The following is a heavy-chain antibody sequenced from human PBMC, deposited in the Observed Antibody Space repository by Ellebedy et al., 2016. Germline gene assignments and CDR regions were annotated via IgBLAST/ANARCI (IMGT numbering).Heavy chain of an antibody. CDR3: ARVPYGDYVWGYFDY. CDR2: ISGYNGDT. D-gene: IGHD4-17*01. CDR1: GYTFTGNG. J-gene: IGHJ4*02. Sequence: ASVKVSCXASGYTFTGNGISWVRQAPGQGLEWMGWISGYNGDTNLAQKVQGRVTMTTDTFTSTAYMELRSLRFDDTAVYYCARVPYGDYVWGYFDYWGQGTLVTVSS. V-gene: IGHV1-18*01.